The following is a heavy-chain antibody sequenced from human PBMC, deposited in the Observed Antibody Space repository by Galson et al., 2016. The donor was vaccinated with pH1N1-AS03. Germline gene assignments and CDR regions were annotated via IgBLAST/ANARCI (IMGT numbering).Heavy chain of an antibody. V-gene: IGHV3-9*01. CDR2: ISWNSNKM. J-gene: IGHJ3*02. CDR3: IKGGAASADFFDI. D-gene: IGHD3/OR15-3a*01. Sequence: SLRLSCAVSGFRFDDYAMHWVRQAPGKGLEWVSSISWNSNKMDYADSVKGRFTISRDSAKNSLNLQMNSLRAEDTALYYCIKGGAASADFFDIWGQGTVVTVSS. CDR1: GFRFDDYA.